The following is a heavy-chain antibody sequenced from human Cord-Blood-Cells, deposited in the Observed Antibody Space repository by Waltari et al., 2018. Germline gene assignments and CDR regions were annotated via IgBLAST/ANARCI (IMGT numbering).Heavy chain of an antibody. V-gene: IGHV3-30-3*01. CDR1: GFTFSSYA. CDR2: ISHDGSNK. Sequence: QVQLVESGGGVVQPGRSLGLSCPASGFTFSSYAMHWVRQAPGKGLEWVAVISHDGSNKYYADSVKGRFTISRDNSKNTLYLQMNSLRAEDTAVYYCARGRQWLVRGVFDYWGQGTLVTVSS. J-gene: IGHJ4*02. CDR3: ARGRQWLVRGVFDY. D-gene: IGHD6-19*01.